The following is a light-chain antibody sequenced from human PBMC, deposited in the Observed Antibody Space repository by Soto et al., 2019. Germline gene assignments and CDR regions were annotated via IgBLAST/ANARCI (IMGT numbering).Light chain of an antibody. Sequence: VLTQSPGTLSLSPGERATLSCRASQSLSSSYLAWYQQKPGQAPSLLIYGASSRATGFPDRFSGSGSGTDFTLTISRLEPEDFAVYYCQQYGTSPYTFGQGTKLEIK. V-gene: IGKV3-20*01. CDR1: QSLSSSY. CDR3: QQYGTSPYT. J-gene: IGKJ2*01. CDR2: GAS.